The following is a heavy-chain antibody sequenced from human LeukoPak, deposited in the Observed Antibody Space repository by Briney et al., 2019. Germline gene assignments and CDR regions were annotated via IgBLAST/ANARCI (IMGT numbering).Heavy chain of an antibody. CDR3: ARRVVNNRNWYFDL. V-gene: IGHV5-51*01. CDR2: IYPGDSET. CDR1: GYLFTRKW. J-gene: IGHJ2*01. Sequence: GESLQISCKGSGYLFTRKWIGWVRQMPGKGLEWMGIIYPGDSETRYSPSLQGQVTISADKSINTAYLQWSSLKASDNAMYYCARRVVNNRNWYFDLWGRGTLVTVSS. D-gene: IGHD4-23*01.